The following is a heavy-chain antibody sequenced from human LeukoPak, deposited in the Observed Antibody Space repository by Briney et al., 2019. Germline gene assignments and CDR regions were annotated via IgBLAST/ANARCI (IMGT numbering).Heavy chain of an antibody. Sequence: SETLSLTCTVSGGSISSYSWSWMRQPAGKGLEWIGRIYPRESPNYNPSLKSRVIKSVDKSKNQFSLKLSSVTAADTAVYYCARVMLAYCGGDCYAWVFDYWGQGTLVTVSS. CDR2: IYPRESP. CDR3: ARVMLAYCGGDCYAWVFDY. J-gene: IGHJ4*02. CDR1: GGSISSYS. D-gene: IGHD2-21*02. V-gene: IGHV4-4*07.